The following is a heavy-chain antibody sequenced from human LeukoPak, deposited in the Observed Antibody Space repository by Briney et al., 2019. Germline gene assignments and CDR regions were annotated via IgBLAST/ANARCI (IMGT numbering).Heavy chain of an antibody. CDR3: ARRRGITVGATGSFDY. Sequence: SQTLSLTCAISGDSVSSNSAAWNWIRQSPSRGLEWLGRTYYRSKWYNDYAVSVKSRITINPDTSKNQFSLKLSSVTAADTAVYYCARRRGITVGATGSFDYWGQGTLVTVSS. J-gene: IGHJ4*02. CDR2: TYYRSKWYN. V-gene: IGHV6-1*01. D-gene: IGHD1-26*01. CDR1: GDSVSSNSAA.